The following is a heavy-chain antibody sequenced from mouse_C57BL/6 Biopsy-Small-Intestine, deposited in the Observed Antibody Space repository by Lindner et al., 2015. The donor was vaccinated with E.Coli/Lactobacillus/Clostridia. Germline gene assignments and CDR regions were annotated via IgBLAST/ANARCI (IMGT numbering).Heavy chain of an antibody. V-gene: IGHV5-17*01. Sequence: VQLQESGGGLVKPGGSLKLSCAASGFTFSDYGMHWVRQAPEKGLEWVAYISSGSSTTYYADTVKGRFTISRDNAKNTLFLQMTSLRSEDTAMYYCARGWLPYWYFDVWGTGTTVTVSS. CDR3: ARGWLPYWYFDV. D-gene: IGHD2-3*01. CDR2: ISSGSSTT. CDR1: GFTFSDYG. J-gene: IGHJ1*03.